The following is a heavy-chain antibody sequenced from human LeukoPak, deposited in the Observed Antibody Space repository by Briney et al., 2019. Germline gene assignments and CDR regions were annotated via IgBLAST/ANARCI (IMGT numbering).Heavy chain of an antibody. CDR2: INPNSGGT. Sequence: GASVKVSCKASGGTLTSYIFAWVRQAPGQGLEWMGWINPNSGGTNYAQKFQGRVTMTRDTSISTAYMELSRLRSDDTAVYYCASPAHCSGGSCYSSDLDYWGQGTLVTVSS. CDR1: GGTLTSYI. D-gene: IGHD2-15*01. J-gene: IGHJ4*02. V-gene: IGHV1-2*02. CDR3: ASPAHCSGGSCYSSDLDY.